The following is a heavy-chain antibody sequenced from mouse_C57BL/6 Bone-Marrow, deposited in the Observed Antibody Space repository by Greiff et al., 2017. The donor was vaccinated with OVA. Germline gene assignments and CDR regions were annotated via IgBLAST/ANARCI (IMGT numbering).Heavy chain of an antibody. J-gene: IGHJ1*03. D-gene: IGHD2-4*01. CDR3: ARSEYDYYLYFDV. CDR2: INPSNGGT. Sequence: VKLQQPGPELVKPGASVKLSCKASGYTFTSYWMHWVKQRPGQGLEWIGNINPSNGGTNYNEKFKSKATLTVDKSSSTAYMQLSSLTSEDSAVYYCARSEYDYYLYFDVWGTGTTVTVSS. V-gene: IGHV1-53*01. CDR1: GYTFTSYW.